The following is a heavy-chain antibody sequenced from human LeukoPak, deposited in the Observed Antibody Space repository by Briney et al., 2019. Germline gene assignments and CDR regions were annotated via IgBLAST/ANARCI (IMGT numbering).Heavy chain of an antibody. Sequence: SVKASCKASGGTFSSYAISWVRQAPGQGLEWMGGIIPIFGTANYAQKFQGRVTITADESTSTAYMELSSLRSEDTAVYYCARGVLSTYYDFWSGYWYYFDYWGQGTLVTVSS. CDR3: ARGVLSTYYDFWSGYWYYFDY. CDR2: IIPIFGTA. D-gene: IGHD3-3*01. J-gene: IGHJ4*02. CDR1: GGTFSSYA. V-gene: IGHV1-69*01.